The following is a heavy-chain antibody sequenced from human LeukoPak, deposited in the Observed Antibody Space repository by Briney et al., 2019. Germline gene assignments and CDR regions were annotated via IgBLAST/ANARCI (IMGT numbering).Heavy chain of an antibody. Sequence: ASVKVSCKASGYTFINYAMNWVRQAPGQGVEWMGWMNTNTGNPTYAQGFTGRFVFSLDTSVSTAYLQISSLKTEDTAVYYCAVLSYDSSGYYYPFDYWGQGTLVTVSS. V-gene: IGHV7-4-1*02. J-gene: IGHJ4*02. CDR1: GYTFINYA. CDR2: MNTNTGNP. CDR3: AVLSYDSSGYYYPFDY. D-gene: IGHD3-22*01.